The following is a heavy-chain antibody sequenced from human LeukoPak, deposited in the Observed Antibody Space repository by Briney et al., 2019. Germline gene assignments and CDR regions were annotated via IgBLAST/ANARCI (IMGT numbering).Heavy chain of an antibody. Sequence: ASVKVSCKASGYTFTGYYMHWVRQAPGQGLEWMGWINPNSGGTNYAQKFQGRVTMTRDTSISTAYMELSRLRSDDTAVYYCAIDSKAVAGLGYFDYWGQGTLVTVSS. D-gene: IGHD6-19*01. CDR1: GYTFTGYY. V-gene: IGHV1-2*02. CDR2: INPNSGGT. CDR3: AIDSKAVAGLGYFDY. J-gene: IGHJ4*02.